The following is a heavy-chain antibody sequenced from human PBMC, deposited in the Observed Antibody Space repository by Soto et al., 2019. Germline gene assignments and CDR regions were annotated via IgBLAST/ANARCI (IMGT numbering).Heavy chain of an antibody. CDR3: AKEGEHSSGWANFDY. D-gene: IGHD6-19*01. CDR1: GFTFISYA. J-gene: IGHJ4*02. CDR2: FSGSGGST. Sequence: PGGSLILSCAASGFTFISYAMSWVRQAPGKGLEWVSVFSGSGGSTYYADSVKGRFTISRDNSKNTLYLQMNSLRAVDTAVYYCAKEGEHSSGWANFDYWGQGT. V-gene: IGHV3-23*01.